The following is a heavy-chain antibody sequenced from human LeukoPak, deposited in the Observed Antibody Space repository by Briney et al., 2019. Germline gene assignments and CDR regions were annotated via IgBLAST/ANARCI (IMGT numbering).Heavy chain of an antibody. CDR1: GFTFTTHW. CDR3: ARDSD. D-gene: IGHD3-10*01. Sequence: PGGSLRLSCAASGFTFTTHWMSWVRQAPGKGLEWVANIKPDGSEKYYVDSVKGRFTISRDSAENSLFLQMNRLRAEDTAVYYCARDSDWGQGTMVTVSS. V-gene: IGHV3-7*01. CDR2: IKPDGSEK. J-gene: IGHJ3*01.